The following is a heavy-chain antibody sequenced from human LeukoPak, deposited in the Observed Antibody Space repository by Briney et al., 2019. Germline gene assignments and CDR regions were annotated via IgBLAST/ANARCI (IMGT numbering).Heavy chain of an antibody. CDR3: ARPIAGYSYGTLDNWFDP. CDR2: IYPGDSDT. J-gene: IGHJ5*02. D-gene: IGHD5-18*01. Sequence: GESLKISCKGSGYSFTSYWIGWVRQMPGKGLEWMGIIYPGDSDTRYSPSFQGQVTISADKPISTAYLQWSSLKASDTAMYYCARPIAGYSYGTLDNWFDPWGQGTLVTVSS. V-gene: IGHV5-51*04. CDR1: GYSFTSYW.